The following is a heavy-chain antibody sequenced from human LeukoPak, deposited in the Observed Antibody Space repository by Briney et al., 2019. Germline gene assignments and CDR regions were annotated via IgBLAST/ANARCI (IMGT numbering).Heavy chain of an antibody. D-gene: IGHD2-2*02. Sequence: GESLKISCKGSGYSFTSYWIGWVRQMPGKGLEWMGIIYPGDSDTRYSPSFQGQVTISADKSISTAYLQWSSLKASDTAMYYCARDYCSSTSCYNVADAFDIWGQGTMVTVSS. V-gene: IGHV5-51*01. J-gene: IGHJ3*02. CDR3: ARDYCSSTSCYNVADAFDI. CDR2: IYPGDSDT. CDR1: GYSFTSYW.